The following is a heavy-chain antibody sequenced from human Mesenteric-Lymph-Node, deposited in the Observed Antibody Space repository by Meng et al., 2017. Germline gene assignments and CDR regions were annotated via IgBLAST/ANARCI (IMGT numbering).Heavy chain of an antibody. CDR3: ASLPDYGDYVN. V-gene: IGHV3-11*04. D-gene: IGHD4-17*01. CDR2: ISSSGSTI. Sequence: GGSLRLSCAASGFTFSDYYMSWIRQAPGKGLEWVSYISSSGSTIYYADSVKGRFTISRDNAKNSLYLQMNSLRAEDTAVYYCASLPDYGDYVNWGQGTLVTVSS. J-gene: IGHJ4*02. CDR1: GFTFSDYY.